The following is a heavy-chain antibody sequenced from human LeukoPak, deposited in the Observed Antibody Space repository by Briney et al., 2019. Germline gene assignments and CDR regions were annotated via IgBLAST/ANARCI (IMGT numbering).Heavy chain of an antibody. Sequence: GGSLRLSCAASGFTFSSYSMNWVRQAPGKGLEWVSFINSRSSTIYYADSVKGRFTISRDNAKNSLYLQMNSLRAEDTAVYYCTSHTGTGDAFRPFHIWGQGTMVTVSS. CDR2: INSRSSTI. V-gene: IGHV3-48*04. CDR1: GFTFSSYS. D-gene: IGHD2-21*02. CDR3: TSHTGTGDAFRPFHI. J-gene: IGHJ3*02.